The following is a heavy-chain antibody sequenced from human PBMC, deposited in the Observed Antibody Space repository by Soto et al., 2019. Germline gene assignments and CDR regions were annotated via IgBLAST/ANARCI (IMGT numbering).Heavy chain of an antibody. D-gene: IGHD2-2*01. CDR3: ARGCWASLTGVVPADWFDP. CDR1: GGSFSGYY. CDR2: INHSGST. Sequence: QVQLQQWGAGLLKPSETLSLTCAVYGGSFSGYYWSWIRQPPGKGLEWIGEINHSGSTNYNPSLKSRVTISVDTSKNQFSLKLSSVTAADTAVYYCARGCWASLTGVVPADWFDPWGQGTLVTVSS. V-gene: IGHV4-34*01. J-gene: IGHJ5*02.